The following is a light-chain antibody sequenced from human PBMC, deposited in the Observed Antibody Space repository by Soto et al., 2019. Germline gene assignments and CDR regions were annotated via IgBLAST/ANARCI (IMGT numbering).Light chain of an antibody. J-gene: IGKJ1*01. Sequence: DIQMTQSPSTLPASVGDRVTFTCRASQSVNTWLAWYQQKPGKAPKLLIYKASNLEGGVPLRFSGSGSGTEFPLTIGSLQPDDFATYYCQQYNSFAPAFGKGTK. V-gene: IGKV1-5*03. CDR2: KAS. CDR1: QSVNTW. CDR3: QQYNSFAPA.